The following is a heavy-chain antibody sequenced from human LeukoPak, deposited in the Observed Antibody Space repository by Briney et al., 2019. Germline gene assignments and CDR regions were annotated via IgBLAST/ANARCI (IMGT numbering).Heavy chain of an antibody. CDR2: ISWNSGGI. V-gene: IGHV3-9*01. CDR1: GFTFDDYA. Sequence: GGSLRLSCAASGFTFDDYAMHWVRQAPGKGLEWVSGISWNSGGIGYADSVKGRFTISRDNAKNSLYLQMNSLRAEDTALYYCAKDISYGVFYYMDVWGKGTTVTVSS. D-gene: IGHD5-18*01. J-gene: IGHJ6*03. CDR3: AKDISYGVFYYMDV.